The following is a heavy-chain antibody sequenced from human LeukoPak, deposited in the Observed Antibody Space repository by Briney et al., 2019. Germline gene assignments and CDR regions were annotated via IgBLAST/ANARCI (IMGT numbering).Heavy chain of an antibody. Sequence: GGSLRLSCAASGFTFHNHALSWVRQAPGKGLEWVSGLSGSGDIRYYADSVKGRFTISRDNSKNTLYLRMNSLRAEDTAVYYCALGSGYDPGYYFDYWGQGTLVTVSS. J-gene: IGHJ4*02. V-gene: IGHV3-23*01. CDR2: LSGSGDIR. D-gene: IGHD5-12*01. CDR3: ALGSGYDPGYYFDY. CDR1: GFTFHNHA.